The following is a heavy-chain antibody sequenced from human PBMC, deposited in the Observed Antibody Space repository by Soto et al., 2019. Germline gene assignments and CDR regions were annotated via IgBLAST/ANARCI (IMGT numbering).Heavy chain of an antibody. D-gene: IGHD3-22*01. CDR3: ARGGYYYDSRAHYYYYGMDV. J-gene: IGHJ6*02. Sequence: SETLSLTCSVYGGSFSGYYWSWIRQPPGKGLEWIGEINHSGSTNYNPSLKSRVTISVDTSKNQFSLKLSSVTAADTAVYYCARGGYYYDSRAHYYYYGMDVCGQGITVTV. V-gene: IGHV4-34*01. CDR2: INHSGST. CDR1: GGSFSGYY.